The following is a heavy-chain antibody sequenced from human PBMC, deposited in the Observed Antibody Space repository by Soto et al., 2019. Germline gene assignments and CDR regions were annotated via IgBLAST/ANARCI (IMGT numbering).Heavy chain of an antibody. CDR1: GYTFTSYD. V-gene: IGHV1-18*01. J-gene: IGHJ5*02. Sequence: QVQLVQSGAEVKKPGASVKVSCKASGYTFTSYDISWVRQAPGQGLEWMGWISTYNGNTNYAQKLQGRVTMTTDTSTRTAYMELRSLRSDDTAVYYCARGFRVAATRWWFDPWGQRTLVTVSS. D-gene: IGHD2-15*01. CDR3: ARGFRVAATRWWFDP. CDR2: ISTYNGNT.